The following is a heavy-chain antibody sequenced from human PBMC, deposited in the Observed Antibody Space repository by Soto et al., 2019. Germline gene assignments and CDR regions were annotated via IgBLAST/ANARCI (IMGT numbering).Heavy chain of an antibody. CDR2: ISFDGTKK. Sequence: LRLSFAASGFTFNIYALHWVRQAPGKGLEWVAVISFDGTKKYYSDSVKGRFTISRDNLKNILYLQMNNLRVEDAALYFCAREDDYGYRYINYGLDVWGQGTTVTVSS. CDR1: GFTFNIYA. V-gene: IGHV3-30-3*01. D-gene: IGHD4-17*01. CDR3: AREDDYGYRYINYGLDV. J-gene: IGHJ6*02.